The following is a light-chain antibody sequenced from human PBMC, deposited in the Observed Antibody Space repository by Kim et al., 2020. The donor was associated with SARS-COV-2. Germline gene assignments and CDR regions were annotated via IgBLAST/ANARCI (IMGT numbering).Light chain of an antibody. V-gene: IGLV2-14*04. CDR3: SSYARSSSYV. J-gene: IGLJ1*01. Sequence: SFTISCTGTRSDVGAYKYVSWYQQHPGKAPELMIFDVSERPSGISNRFSGSKSGNTASLTISGLQAEDEADYYCSSYARSSSYVFGTGTKVTVL. CDR2: DVS. CDR1: RSDVGAYKY.